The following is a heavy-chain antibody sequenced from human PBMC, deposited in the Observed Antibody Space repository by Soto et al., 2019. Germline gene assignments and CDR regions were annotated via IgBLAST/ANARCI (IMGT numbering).Heavy chain of an antibody. Sequence: EVQLLESGGGLVESGGPLGLSGAASGFSLSNSAVSWVRQPPGKGLEWVSILSVTGDGDFYSDSVKGRFTISRDISKSTLYLQMSSLRAEDTAVYYCAKHGCSYPACYPYYYYVDVWGKGTTVTVSS. CDR1: GFSLSNSA. CDR2: LSVTGDGD. V-gene: IGHV3-23*01. CDR3: AKHGCSYPACYPYYYYVDV. J-gene: IGHJ6*03. D-gene: IGHD2-15*01.